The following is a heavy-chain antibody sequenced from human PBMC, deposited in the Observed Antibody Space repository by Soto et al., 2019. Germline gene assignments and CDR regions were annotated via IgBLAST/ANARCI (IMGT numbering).Heavy chain of an antibody. D-gene: IGHD3-10*01. J-gene: IGHJ6*02. V-gene: IGHV3-30*18. CDR2: ISYDGSNK. CDR1: GFTFSSYG. Sequence: GGSLILSCAASGFTFSSYGMHWVRQAPGKGLEWVAVISYDGSNKYYADSVKGRFTISRDNSKNTLYLQMNSLRAEDTAVYYCAKDHELWFGESSSYYYYYGMDVWGQGTTVTVSS. CDR3: AKDHELWFGESSSYYYYYGMDV.